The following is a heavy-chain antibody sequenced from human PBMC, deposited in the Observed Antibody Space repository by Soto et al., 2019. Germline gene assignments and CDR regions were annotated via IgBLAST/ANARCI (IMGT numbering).Heavy chain of an antibody. V-gene: IGHV3-23*01. CDR1: GFTFSSYA. Sequence: EVQLLESGGGLVQPGGSLRLSCAASGFTFSSYAMSWVRQAPGKGLEWVSAISGSGGSTYYADSVKGRFTIPRDNSKNTLYLQMKSLRAGDTVVYYCACHRFYDSSGVDYWGQGTLGTVSS. CDR2: ISGSGGST. D-gene: IGHD3-22*01. CDR3: ACHRFYDSSGVDY. J-gene: IGHJ4*02.